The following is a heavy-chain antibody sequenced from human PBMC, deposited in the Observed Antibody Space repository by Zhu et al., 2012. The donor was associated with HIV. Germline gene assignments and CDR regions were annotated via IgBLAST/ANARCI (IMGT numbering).Heavy chain of an antibody. D-gene: IGHD3-16*01. CDR2: IGENDVRT. V-gene: IGHV3-23*01. CDR1: GFTFSTYA. J-gene: IGHJ5*02. Sequence: EVQLLESGGGLVHPGGSLRLSCAASGFTFSTYAMSWVRQAPGKGLEWVSVIGENDVRTFYGDSVKGRFIISRDNSKNTLYLQMNSLRAEDMAVYYCAKYYISDIYYRFTYDSWGQGTLVTVSS. CDR3: AKYYISDIYYRFTYDS.